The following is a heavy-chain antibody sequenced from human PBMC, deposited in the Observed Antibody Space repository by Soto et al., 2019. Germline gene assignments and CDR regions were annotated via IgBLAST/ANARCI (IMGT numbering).Heavy chain of an antibody. J-gene: IGHJ4*02. CDR3: ARRGYGLYLDY. V-gene: IGHV3-64*01. D-gene: IGHD3-10*01. CDR2: ISGNGGST. CDR1: GFTFSRYA. Sequence: EVQLVESGGGLVQPGGSLRLSCAASGFTFSRYAMHWVRQAPGKGLEYVSVISGNGGSTYHANSVKGRFTISRDNSKNTLYLQMGSLRAEDMAVYYCARRGYGLYLDYWGQGTWSPSP.